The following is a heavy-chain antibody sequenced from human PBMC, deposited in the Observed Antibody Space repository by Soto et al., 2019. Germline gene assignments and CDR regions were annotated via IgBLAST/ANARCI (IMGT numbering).Heavy chain of an antibody. CDR2: ISGSGGST. Sequence: GGSLRLSCAASGFSFSTYAMSWVRQAPGKGLEWVSAISGSGGSTYYADSVKGRFTISRDNSKSTLYVQMNSLRADDTAVYYCAKGVDYYDSSGYYSYSYNDMDAWGQGATLTVSS. D-gene: IGHD3-22*01. CDR3: AKGVDYYDSSGYYSYSYNDMDA. J-gene: IGHJ6*02. V-gene: IGHV3-23*01. CDR1: GFSFSTYA.